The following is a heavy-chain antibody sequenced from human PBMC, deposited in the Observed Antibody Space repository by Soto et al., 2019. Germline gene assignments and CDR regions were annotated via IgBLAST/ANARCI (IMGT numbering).Heavy chain of an antibody. CDR1: GGSFSGYY. D-gene: IGHD5-18*01. CDR2: INHSGST. CDR3: ASGGVDTPMDSYLGY. V-gene: IGHV4-34*01. J-gene: IGHJ4*02. Sequence: SETLSLTCAVYGGSFSGYYWSWIRQPPGKGLEWIGEINHSGSTNYNPSLKSRVTISVDTSRNQFSLKLSSVTAADTAVSYCASGGVDTPMDSYLGYWGRGTLETV.